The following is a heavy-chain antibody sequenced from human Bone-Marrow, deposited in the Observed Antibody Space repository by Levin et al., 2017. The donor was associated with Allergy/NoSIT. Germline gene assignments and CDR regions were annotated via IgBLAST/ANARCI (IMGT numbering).Heavy chain of an antibody. D-gene: IGHD2-15*01. CDR3: ARDRATNGHDWYVDL. V-gene: IGHV3-74*01. Sequence: QAGGSLRLSCAASGLTFSSYRTHWVRQAPGKGLVWVSRIESYGSYGSSTNYVDSVKGRFTISRDNAKNTVYLQMNSLRAEDTAVYYCARDRATNGHDWYVDLWGRGTLVTVSS. J-gene: IGHJ2*01. CDR1: GLTFSSYR. CDR2: IESYGSYGSST.